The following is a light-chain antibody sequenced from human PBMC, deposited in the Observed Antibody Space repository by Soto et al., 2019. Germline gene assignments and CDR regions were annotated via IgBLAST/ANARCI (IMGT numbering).Light chain of an antibody. Sequence: IVLTQSPLSLPVSPGESASIACRSSQTLRHVNGHNYLDWYVQKPGQSPQLLIYLASNRSAGVPGRFSGSGSGTDFTLRISSVEAEDVGVYFCMQALHLPGTFGPGTRMEI. J-gene: IGKJ1*01. CDR1: QTLRHVNGHNY. CDR2: LAS. CDR3: MQALHLPGT. V-gene: IGKV2-28*01.